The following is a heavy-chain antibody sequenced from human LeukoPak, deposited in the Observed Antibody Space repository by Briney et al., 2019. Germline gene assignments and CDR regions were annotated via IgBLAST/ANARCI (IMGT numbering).Heavy chain of an antibody. CDR1: GFTFSSYA. V-gene: IGHV3-23*01. CDR2: ISGSGGST. J-gene: IGHJ4*02. CDR3: AKGTYYHDRSGPY. D-gene: IGHD3-22*01. Sequence: GGSLRLSCAASGFTFSSYAMSWVRQAPGKGLEWVSAISGSGGSTYYADSVKSRFTISRDNSKNTLYLQMNSLRAEDTAVYYCAKGTYYHDRSGPYWGQGPLVTVSS.